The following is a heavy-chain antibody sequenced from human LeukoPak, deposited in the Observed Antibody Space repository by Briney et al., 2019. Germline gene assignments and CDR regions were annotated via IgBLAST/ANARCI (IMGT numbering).Heavy chain of an antibody. D-gene: IGHD5-18*01. J-gene: IGHJ4*02. CDR3: ARDAREYSYASLVPY. CDR2: ISAYNGNT. CDR1: GYTFTSYG. Sequence: GASVKVSCKASGYTFTSYGISWVRQAPGQGLEWMGLISAYNGNTNYAQKLQGRVTMTTDTSTSTAYMELRSLRSHDTAVYYCARDAREYSYASLVPYWGQGTLVTVSS. V-gene: IGHV1-18*01.